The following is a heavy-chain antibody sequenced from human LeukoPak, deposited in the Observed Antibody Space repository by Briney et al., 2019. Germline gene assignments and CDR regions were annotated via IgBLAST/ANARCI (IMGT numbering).Heavy chain of an antibody. V-gene: IGHV3-30*03. CDR2: ISYDGINK. CDR3: ARVKYRAAGDKQH. D-gene: IGHD6-13*01. Sequence: QPGRSLRLSCAASRFTFSTYGMHWVRQAPGKGLEWVALISYDGINKYYADSVKGRFTVSRDNSKSTLYLQVNSLRAEDTAVYYCARVKYRAAGDKQHWGRGTLVTVSS. CDR1: RFTFSTYG. J-gene: IGHJ1*01.